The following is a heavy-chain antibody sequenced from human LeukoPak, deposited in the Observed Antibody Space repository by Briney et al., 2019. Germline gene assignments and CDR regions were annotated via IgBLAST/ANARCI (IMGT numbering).Heavy chain of an antibody. J-gene: IGHJ5*02. V-gene: IGHV1-18*01. CDR1: GYTFTSYG. Sequence: ASVKVSCKASGYTFTSYGISWVRQAPGQGLEWMGWISAYNGNTNYAQKLQGRVTMTTDTSTSTACMELRSLRSDDTAVYYCARAVVGSVAGTNNWFDPWGQGTLVTVSS. CDR2: ISAYNGNT. CDR3: ARAVVGSVAGTNNWFDP. D-gene: IGHD6-19*01.